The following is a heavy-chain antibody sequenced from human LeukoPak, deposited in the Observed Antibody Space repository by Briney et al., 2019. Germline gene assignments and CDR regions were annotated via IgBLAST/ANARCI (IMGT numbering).Heavy chain of an antibody. V-gene: IGHV1-24*01. D-gene: IGHD2-2*01. CDR2: FDPEDGET. J-gene: IGHJ4*02. CDR1: GYTLTELS. Sequence: ASVKVSCKVSGYTLTELSMHWVRQAPGKGLEWMGGFDPEDGETIYAQKFQGRVTMAEDTSTDTAYMELSSLRSEDTAVYYCATAVVPAARKDYWGQGTLVTVSS. CDR3: ATAVVPAARKDY.